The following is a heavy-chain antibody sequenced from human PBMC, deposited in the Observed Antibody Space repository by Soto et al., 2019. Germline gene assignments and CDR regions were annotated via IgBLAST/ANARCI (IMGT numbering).Heavy chain of an antibody. CDR2: SSGTGGNT. V-gene: IGHV3-23*01. D-gene: IGHD3-16*01. CDR1: GVTFSGYA. CDR3: ATRHDYGGNLDAFDI. Sequence: EVQLLESGGGLVQPGGSLRLSCTASGVTFSGYAISWVRQALGKGLEWVSASSGTGGNTYYEDSVKGRFTISRDNSESTLFLQMHSLRADYTGVYYCATRHDYGGNLDAFDIWGQGTTVAVSS. J-gene: IGHJ3*02.